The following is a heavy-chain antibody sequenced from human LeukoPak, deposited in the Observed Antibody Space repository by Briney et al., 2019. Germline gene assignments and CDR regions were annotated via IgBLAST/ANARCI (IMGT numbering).Heavy chain of an antibody. CDR2: ISGSGSGGST. J-gene: IGHJ2*01. Sequence: GGSLRLSCAASGFTFSSYAMSWVRQAPGKGLEWVSTISGSGSGGSTYYADSVKGRFTISRDNSKDTLYLQMNSLRAEDTAVYCARAEWSNWYFDLWGRGTLVTVSS. CDR1: GFTFSSYA. V-gene: IGHV3-23*01. CDR3: RAEWSNWYFDL. D-gene: IGHD3-3*01.